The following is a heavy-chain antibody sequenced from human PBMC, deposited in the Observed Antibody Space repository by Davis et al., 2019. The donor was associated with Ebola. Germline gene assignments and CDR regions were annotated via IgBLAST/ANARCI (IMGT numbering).Heavy chain of an antibody. J-gene: IGHJ3*02. CDR3: ARAPHIVVVKDAFDI. CDR2: INPSGGST. CDR1: GYTFTSYY. D-gene: IGHD2-21*01. Sequence: AASVKVSCKASGYTFTSYYMHWVRQAPGQGLEWVGIINPSGGSTYYAQKFQGRVTMTRDTSTSTVYMELSSLRSEDTAVYYCARAPHIVVVKDAFDIWGQGTMVTVSS. V-gene: IGHV1-46*03.